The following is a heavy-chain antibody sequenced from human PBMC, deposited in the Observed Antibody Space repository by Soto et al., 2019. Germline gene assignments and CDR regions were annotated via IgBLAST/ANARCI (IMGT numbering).Heavy chain of an antibody. D-gene: IGHD5-18*01. Sequence: QVQLVESGGGVVQPGRSLRLSCAASEFTFSSYGMHWVRQAPGKGLEWVAVISYDGSNKYYADSVKGRFTISRDNSKNTLYLQMNSLRAEDTAVYYCAKEAGGYSYGYVYYYYYGMDVWGQGTTVTVSS. CDR1: EFTFSSYG. CDR3: AKEAGGYSYGYVYYYYYGMDV. J-gene: IGHJ6*02. CDR2: ISYDGSNK. V-gene: IGHV3-30*18.